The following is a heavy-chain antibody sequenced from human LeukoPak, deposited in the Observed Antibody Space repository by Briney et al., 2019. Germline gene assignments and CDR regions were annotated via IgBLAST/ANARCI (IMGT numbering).Heavy chain of an antibody. Sequence: GSLRLSCAASRFTFSSSAMSWIRQPPGKGLEWIGEINHSGSTNYNPSLKSRVTISVDTSKNQFSLKLSSVTAADTAVYYCARGYCSSTSCYAPQAFDYWGQGTLVTVSS. CDR2: INHSGST. V-gene: IGHV4-34*01. J-gene: IGHJ4*02. CDR3: ARGYCSSTSCYAPQAFDY. D-gene: IGHD2-2*01. CDR1: RFTFSSSA.